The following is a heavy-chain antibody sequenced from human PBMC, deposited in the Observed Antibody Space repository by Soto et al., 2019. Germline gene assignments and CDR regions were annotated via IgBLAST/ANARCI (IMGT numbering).Heavy chain of an antibody. J-gene: IGHJ4*02. CDR2: ISSSSSYI. V-gene: IGHV3-21*01. CDR1: GFTFSSYS. Sequence: EVQLVESGGGLVKPGGSLRLSCAASGFTFSSYSMNWVRQAPGKGLEWVSSISSSSSYIYYADSVKGRFTISRDNAKNSLYLQMNSLRAEDTAVYYCARDHTPARTMIVVDFDYWGQGTLVTVSS. CDR3: ARDHTPARTMIVVDFDY. D-gene: IGHD3-22*01.